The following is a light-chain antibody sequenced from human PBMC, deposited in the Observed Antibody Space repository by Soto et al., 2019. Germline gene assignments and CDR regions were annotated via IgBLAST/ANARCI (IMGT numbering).Light chain of an antibody. Sequence: QSVLTQPPSVSGAPGQRVTISGTGSSSNIGAGYDVHWYQQLPGTAPKLLIYANGNRPSGVPDRFSGSKSGTSASLAITGLQAEDEADYYCQSYDRSLSGYVLGTGTKVTVL. V-gene: IGLV1-40*01. J-gene: IGLJ1*01. CDR1: SSNIGAGYD. CDR3: QSYDRSLSGYV. CDR2: ANG.